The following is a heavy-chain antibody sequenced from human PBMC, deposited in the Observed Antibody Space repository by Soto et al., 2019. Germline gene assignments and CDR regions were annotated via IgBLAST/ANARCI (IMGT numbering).Heavy chain of an antibody. Sequence: GXSVKVSCKASGGAFSSYAISWVRQAPGQGLEWMGGIIPIFGTANYAQKFQGRVTITADESTSTAYMELSSLRSEDTAVYYCARDPAPTYSSSREGPRLFDYWGQGTLVTVSS. CDR2: IIPIFGTA. D-gene: IGHD6-13*01. CDR1: GGAFSSYA. J-gene: IGHJ4*02. CDR3: ARDPAPTYSSSREGPRLFDY. V-gene: IGHV1-69*13.